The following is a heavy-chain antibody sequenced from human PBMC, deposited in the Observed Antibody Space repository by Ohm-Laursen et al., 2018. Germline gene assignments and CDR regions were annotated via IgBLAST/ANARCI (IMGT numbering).Heavy chain of an antibody. V-gene: IGHV3-9*01. CDR2: ISWNSGSI. CDR1: GFTFDDYA. D-gene: IGHD6-13*01. CDR3: AKDISSVRAAGSLFDY. J-gene: IGHJ4*02. Sequence: SLRLSCAASGFTFDDYAMHWVRQAPGKGLEWVSGISWNSGSIGYADSVKGRFTISRDNAKNSLYLQMNSLRAKDTALYYCAKDISSVRAAGSLFDYWGQGTLVTVSS.